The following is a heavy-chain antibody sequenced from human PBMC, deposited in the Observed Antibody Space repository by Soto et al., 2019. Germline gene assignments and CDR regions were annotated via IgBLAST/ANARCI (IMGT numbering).Heavy chain of an antibody. J-gene: IGHJ5*02. D-gene: IGHD2-2*01. CDR1: GFTFSSSA. CDR3: AKCSVGTVRTSCWCNWFDP. CDR2: IRVGGGDT. Sequence: EVRLLESGGGLAQPGGSRRLSCAASGFTFSSSAMNWVRQAPGKGLEWVSSIRVGGGDTFYADSVRGRFTVSRDISRNTLYLQMNSLRAEDTAIYYCAKCSVGTVRTSCWCNWFDPWGQGTLVTVSS. V-gene: IGHV3-23*01.